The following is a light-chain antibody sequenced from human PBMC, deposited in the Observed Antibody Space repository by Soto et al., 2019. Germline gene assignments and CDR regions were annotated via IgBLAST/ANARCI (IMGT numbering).Light chain of an antibody. CDR3: QQYGSSRT. CDR1: QSVSSSY. CDR2: GAS. Sequence: EIVLTQSPGTLSLSPGERATLSCRASQSVSSSYLAWYQHKPGQAPRLLIYGASSRATGIPDRFSGSGSGTAVTLTISRLEPEDFTVYYCQQYGSSRTFGQGTKVEIK. J-gene: IGKJ1*01. V-gene: IGKV3-20*01.